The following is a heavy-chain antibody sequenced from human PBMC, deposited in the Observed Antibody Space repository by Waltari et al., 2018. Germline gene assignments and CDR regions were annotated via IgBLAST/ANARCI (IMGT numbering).Heavy chain of an antibody. D-gene: IGHD6-13*01. Sequence: EVQLLESGGGLVQPGGSLRLSCAASGFTFSSYAMSWVRQAPGKGLAWVSVIYSGGSIYYADSVKGRFTISRENSKNTLYLQMNSLRAEDTAVYYCAKDARSSSWFFDYWGQGTLVTVSS. J-gene: IGHJ4*02. V-gene: IGHV3-23*03. CDR2: IYSGGSI. CDR1: GFTFSSYA. CDR3: AKDARSSSWFFDY.